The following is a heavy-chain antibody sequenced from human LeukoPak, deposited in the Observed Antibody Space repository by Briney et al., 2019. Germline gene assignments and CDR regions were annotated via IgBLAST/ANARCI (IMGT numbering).Heavy chain of an antibody. CDR2: ISGSGAGT. V-gene: IGHV3-23*01. CDR3: AKDGAGDWPDAFDI. D-gene: IGHD2-21*02. Sequence: GGSLRLSCAASGFTFRSYAMTWVRQTPGKGLGWVSAISGSGAGTYYADSVKGRFTISRDNSKNTLYLQMNSLRAEDTAVYFCAKDGAGDWPDAFDIWGQGTMVTVSS. CDR1: GFTFRSYA. J-gene: IGHJ3*02.